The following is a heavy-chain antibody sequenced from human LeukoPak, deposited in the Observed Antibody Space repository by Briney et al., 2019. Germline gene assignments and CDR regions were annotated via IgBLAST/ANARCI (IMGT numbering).Heavy chain of an antibody. Sequence: PSETLSLTCTVSGGSISSYDWSWIRQPPGKGLEWIGYIYYSGSTNYNPSLKSRVTISVDTSKNQFSLKLSSVTAADTAVYYCARQGGSYYSWIPYYFDYWGQGTLVTVSS. J-gene: IGHJ4*02. V-gene: IGHV4-59*01. D-gene: IGHD1-26*01. CDR3: ARQGGSYYSWIPYYFDY. CDR2: IYYSGST. CDR1: GGSISSYD.